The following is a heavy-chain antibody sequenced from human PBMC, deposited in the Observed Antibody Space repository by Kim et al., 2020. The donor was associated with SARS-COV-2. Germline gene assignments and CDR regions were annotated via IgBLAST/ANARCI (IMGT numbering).Heavy chain of an antibody. D-gene: IGHD6-13*01. CDR1: GGTFSSYA. V-gene: IGHV1-69*13. CDR2: IIPIFGTA. Sequence: SVKVSCKASGGTFSSYAISWVRQAPGQGLEWMGGIIPIFGTANYAQKFQGRVTITADESTSTAYMELSSLRSEDTAVYYCARSSTPIPNIAAAFYYYGMDVWGQGTTVTVSS. CDR3: ARSSTPIPNIAAAFYYYGMDV. J-gene: IGHJ6*02.